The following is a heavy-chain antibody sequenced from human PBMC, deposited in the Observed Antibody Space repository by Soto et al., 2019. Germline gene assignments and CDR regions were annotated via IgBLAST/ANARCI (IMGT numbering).Heavy chain of an antibody. CDR1: GSTFSSYA. D-gene: IGHD3-3*01. CDR3: AKTQFTIFGVVIDSYYFDY. V-gene: IGHV3-23*01. Sequence: GGSLTLSCAVSGSTFSSYAMTWARQAPGKGLEWVSAISGSGGSTYYADAVKGRFTISRDNSKNTLYLQMNSLRAEDTAVYYCAKTQFTIFGVVIDSYYFDYWGQGTLVTVSS. J-gene: IGHJ4*02. CDR2: ISGSGGST.